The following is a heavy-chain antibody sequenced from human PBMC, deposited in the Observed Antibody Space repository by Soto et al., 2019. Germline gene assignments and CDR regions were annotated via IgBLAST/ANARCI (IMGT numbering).Heavy chain of an antibody. D-gene: IGHD1-26*01. Sequence: PLEARSLTTAFYGGSFGVYYRGWIRPPPGTGLEWIGEINHSGSTNYNPSLKSRVTISVDTSKNQFSLKLSSVTAADTAVYYRARGRNPYSSGSNGRYFDYWGQGTLVTVSS. CDR3: ARGRNPYSSGSNGRYFDY. CDR2: INHSGST. CDR1: GGSFGVYY. J-gene: IGHJ4*02. V-gene: IGHV4-34*01.